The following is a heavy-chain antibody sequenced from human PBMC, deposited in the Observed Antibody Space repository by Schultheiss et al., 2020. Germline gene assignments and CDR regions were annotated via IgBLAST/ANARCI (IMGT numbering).Heavy chain of an antibody. V-gene: IGHV4-38-2*02. CDR1: GYSISSGYY. D-gene: IGHD4-17*01. CDR3: ASRLSYGDGPDY. Sequence: SETLSLTCTVSGYSISSGYYWGWIRQPPGKGLEWIGYIYYSGSTYYNPSLKSRVTISVDTSKNQFSLKLSSVTAADTAVYYCASRLSYGDGPDYWGQGTLVTVSS. CDR2: IYYSGST. J-gene: IGHJ4*02.